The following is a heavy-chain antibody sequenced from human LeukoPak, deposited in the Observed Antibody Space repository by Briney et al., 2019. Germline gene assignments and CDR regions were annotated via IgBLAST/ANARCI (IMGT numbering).Heavy chain of an antibody. V-gene: IGHV3-69-1*01. D-gene: IGHD3-10*01. CDR1: GFTFSNAW. Sequence: ESGGSLRLSCAGSGFTFSNAWMSWVRQAPGKGLEWVATMTRTSAIYYADSVKGRFTISRDNARNSVYLQMNSLRDDDTAVYSCARAQTMVWEFDGFDIWGRGTKVTVSS. CDR2: MTRTSAI. J-gene: IGHJ3*02. CDR3: ARAQTMVWEFDGFDI.